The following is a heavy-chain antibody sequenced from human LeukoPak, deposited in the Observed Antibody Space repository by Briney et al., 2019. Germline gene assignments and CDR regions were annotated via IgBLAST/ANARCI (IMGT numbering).Heavy chain of an antibody. CDR2: INPNSGGT. CDR3: AGGIGELLSLQWFDP. D-gene: IGHD3-10*01. Sequence: ASVKVSCKASGYTFTGYYMHWVRQAPGQGLEWMGWINPNSGGTNYAQKFQGRVTMTRDTSISTAYMELSRLRSDDTAVYYCAGGIGELLSLQWFDPWGQGTLVTVSS. V-gene: IGHV1-2*02. CDR1: GYTFTGYY. J-gene: IGHJ5*02.